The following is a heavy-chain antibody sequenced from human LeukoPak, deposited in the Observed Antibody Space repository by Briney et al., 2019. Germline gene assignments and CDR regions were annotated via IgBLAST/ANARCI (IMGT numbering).Heavy chain of an antibody. CDR3: AGDPGLRNGMDV. V-gene: IGHV3-66*02. CDR2: TYSDGTT. D-gene: IGHD2-8*01. CDR1: RFSVSGNY. J-gene: IGHJ6*02. Sequence: GGSLRLSCAGSRFSVSGNYITWVRQAPGEGLEWVSVTYSDGTTFYADSVKGRFTISRDSSKNTLFIQMNSLRVEDTAAYYCAGDPGLRNGMDVWGQGTTVTVSS.